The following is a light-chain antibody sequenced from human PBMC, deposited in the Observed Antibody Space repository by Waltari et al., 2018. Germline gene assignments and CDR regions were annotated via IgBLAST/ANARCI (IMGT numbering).Light chain of an antibody. CDR2: DEN. V-gene: IGLV3-19*01. J-gene: IGLJ1*01. CDR1: GLRTFY. CDR3: NTRDISGDHLV. Sequence: SSEMTQEPAVSVALGQTVRITCQVGGLRTFYANWYQQKPGPAPLLVSYDENNRPSGIPDRFSGSRSGNTASLTISGAQAEDEADYYCNTRDISGDHLVFGSGTKVTVL.